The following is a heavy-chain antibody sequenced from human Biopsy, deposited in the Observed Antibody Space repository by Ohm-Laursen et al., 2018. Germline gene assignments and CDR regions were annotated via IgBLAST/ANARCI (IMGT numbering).Heavy chain of an antibody. J-gene: IGHJ4*02. CDR1: GYSFISYS. CDR2: IRPLNGDT. V-gene: IGHV1-18*01. D-gene: IGHD3-16*02. Sequence: GASVKVSCKTSGYSFISYSINWVRQAPGQGLEWMGWIRPLNGDTKYGQKFQDRVTMTTDTSTSTVYMELTSLRSDDTAVYYCARGEVTFGELIVSIDSWGQGTLVTVSS. CDR3: ARGEVTFGELIVSIDS.